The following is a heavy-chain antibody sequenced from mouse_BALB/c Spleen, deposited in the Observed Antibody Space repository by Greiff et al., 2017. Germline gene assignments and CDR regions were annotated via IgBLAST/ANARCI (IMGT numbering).Heavy chain of an antibody. V-gene: IGHV4-1*02. Sequence: EVKLLESGGGLVQPGGSLKLSCAASGFDFSRYWMSWVRQAPGKGLEWIGEINPDSSTINYTPSLKDKFIISRDNAKNTLYLQMSKVRSEDTALYYCARPAGYAMDYWGQGTSVTVSS. CDR3: ARPAGYAMDY. CDR2: INPDSSTI. J-gene: IGHJ4*01. CDR1: GFDFSRYW.